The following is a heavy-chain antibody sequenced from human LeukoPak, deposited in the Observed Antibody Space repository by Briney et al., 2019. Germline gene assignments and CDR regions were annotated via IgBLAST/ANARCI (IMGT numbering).Heavy chain of an antibody. J-gene: IGHJ3*02. CDR2: ISSSSTSI. Sequence: PGGSLRLSCAASGFTFSSYAMSWVRQAPGKGLEWVSYISSSSTSIYYADSVKGRFTISRDNAKNSLYLQMNSLRAEDTAVYYCARDRCGGDCFEVFDIWGQGTMVTVSS. D-gene: IGHD2-21*01. CDR3: ARDRCGGDCFEVFDI. CDR1: GFTFSSYA. V-gene: IGHV3-48*01.